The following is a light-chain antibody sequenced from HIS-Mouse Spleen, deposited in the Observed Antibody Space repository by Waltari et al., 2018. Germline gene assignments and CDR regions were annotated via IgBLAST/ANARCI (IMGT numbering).Light chain of an antibody. CDR2: AAS. CDR3: QQLNSYPPT. Sequence: DIQLTQSPSFLSASVGDRVTITCRASQGISSYLAWYQQQPGKAPKLLIYAASTLQRGVPSRFSGSGSGTEVTLTISSLQPEDFATYYCQQLNSYPPTFGQGTKVEIK. CDR1: QGISSY. J-gene: IGKJ1*01. V-gene: IGKV1-9*01.